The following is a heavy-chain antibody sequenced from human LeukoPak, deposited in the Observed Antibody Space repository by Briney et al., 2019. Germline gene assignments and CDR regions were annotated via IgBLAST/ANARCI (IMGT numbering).Heavy chain of an antibody. CDR1: GFTFSDYA. V-gene: IGHV3-30*04. Sequence: GGSLRLSCVGSGFTFSDYAMDWVREAPGKGLEWVAVISYDGRGSYYADSLRGRFTISRDNAKNSLYLQMNSLRAEDTAVYYCARDLSQSGGDGIWFGESPGDYYYMDVWGKGTTVTISS. CDR3: ARDLSQSGGDGIWFGESPGDYYYMDV. CDR2: ISYDGRGS. J-gene: IGHJ6*03. D-gene: IGHD3-10*01.